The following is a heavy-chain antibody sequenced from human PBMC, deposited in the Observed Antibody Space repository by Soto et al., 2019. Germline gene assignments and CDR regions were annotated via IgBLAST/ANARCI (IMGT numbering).Heavy chain of an antibody. CDR3: ARVLLSLYSRTRDV. D-gene: IGHD6-13*01. Sequence: QVQLVQSGAEVKKPGSSVKVSCKASGGTFSSYAISWVRQAPGQGLEWMGGIIPIFGTANYAQKFQGRVTIAADESTRTASMELSSLRSEDTAVYYCARVLLSLYSRTRDVWCQGTTVTVSS. V-gene: IGHV1-69*01. J-gene: IGHJ6*02. CDR1: GGTFSSYA. CDR2: IIPIFGTA.